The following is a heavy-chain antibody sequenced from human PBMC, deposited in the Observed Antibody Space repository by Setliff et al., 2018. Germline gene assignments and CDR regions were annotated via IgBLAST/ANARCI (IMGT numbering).Heavy chain of an antibody. Sequence: SETLSLTCTVSDGSSSSHYWSWIRQPPGKGLEWIGYIHFSGTTNYNPSLKSRVTLSLDTSKNQFSLELSSVTAADTAMYYCAGENGYCSGGSCYFMFDYWGQGTLVTVSS. CDR3: AGENGYCSGGSCYFMFDY. CDR2: IHFSGTT. CDR1: DGSSSSHY. D-gene: IGHD2-15*01. V-gene: IGHV4-59*11. J-gene: IGHJ4*02.